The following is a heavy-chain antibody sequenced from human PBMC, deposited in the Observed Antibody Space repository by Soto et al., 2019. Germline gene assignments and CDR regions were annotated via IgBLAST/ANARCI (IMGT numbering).Heavy chain of an antibody. D-gene: IGHD6-13*01. CDR2: IWYDGSNK. V-gene: IGHV3-33*01. Sequence: GGSLRLSCAASGFTFSSYGMHWVRQAPGKGLEWVAVIWYDGSNKYYADSVKGRFTISRDNSKNTLYLQMNSLRAEDTAVYYCAREGAIAAAGTRAFDIWGQGTMVTVSS. J-gene: IGHJ3*02. CDR3: AREGAIAAAGTRAFDI. CDR1: GFTFSSYG.